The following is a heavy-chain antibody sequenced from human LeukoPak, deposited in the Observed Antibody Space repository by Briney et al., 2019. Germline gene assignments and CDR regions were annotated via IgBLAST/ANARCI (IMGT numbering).Heavy chain of an antibody. Sequence: SETLSLTCTVSGGSITSNYWSWIRQPPGKGLEWIGDIFYIGITNYNPSLKSRVTISADTSKDQFSLKVTPVTTADTAMYYCAREVRPLRDYYYYMDVWGKGTTVTVSS. D-gene: IGHD3-10*01. CDR2: IFYIGIT. V-gene: IGHV4-59*01. CDR1: GGSITSNY. CDR3: AREVRPLRDYYYYMDV. J-gene: IGHJ6*03.